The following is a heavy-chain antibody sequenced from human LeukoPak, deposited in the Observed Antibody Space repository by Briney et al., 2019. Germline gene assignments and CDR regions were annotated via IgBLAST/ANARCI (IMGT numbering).Heavy chain of an antibody. J-gene: IGHJ4*02. CDR3: ARGADSGYSSDN. CDR2: INWNGGST. D-gene: IGHD3-9*01. Sequence: PGGSLRLSCAASGFTFDDYGMSWVRQAPGKGLEWVSGINWNGGSTGYADSVKGRFTISRDNAKNTLYLQMNSLRAEDTAVYYCARGADSGYSSDNWGQGTLVSVSS. CDR1: GFTFDDYG. V-gene: IGHV3-20*04.